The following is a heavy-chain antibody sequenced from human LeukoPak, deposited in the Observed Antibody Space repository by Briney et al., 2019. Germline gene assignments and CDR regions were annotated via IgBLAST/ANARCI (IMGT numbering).Heavy chain of an antibody. CDR3: AKVASLCTSTSCVRGGFDY. V-gene: IGHV3-23*01. CDR2: LRGGGGNR. CDR1: GFTFRSHA. D-gene: IGHD2-2*01. J-gene: IGHJ4*02. Sequence: GGSLRLSCTASGFTFRSHAMSWVRQAPGKGLEWVSALRGGGGNRYYTDSVKGRFTISRDNSKNTLYLQMNSLSAEDPAKYYCAKVASLCTSTSCVRGGFDYWGQGTLVTVSS.